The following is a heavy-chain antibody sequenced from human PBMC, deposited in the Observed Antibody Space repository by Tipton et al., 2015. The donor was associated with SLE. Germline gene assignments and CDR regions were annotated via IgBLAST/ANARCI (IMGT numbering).Heavy chain of an antibody. J-gene: IGHJ6*03. V-gene: IGHV4-4*02. CDR2: VSRSGSP. Sequence: TLSLTCTVSGGPIDTHKWYNWVRQAPGKGLEWIGEVSRSGSPNYNPSLESRVSMSLDTSKIQSSLRLSSVTAADTAVYYCARGVSGYFFYSYMDVWGKGTTVTISS. CDR1: GGPIDTHKW. CDR3: ARGVSGYFFYSYMDV. D-gene: IGHD3-16*01.